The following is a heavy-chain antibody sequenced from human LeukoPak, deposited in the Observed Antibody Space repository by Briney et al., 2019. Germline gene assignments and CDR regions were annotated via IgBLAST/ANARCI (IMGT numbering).Heavy chain of an antibody. V-gene: IGHV5-51*01. CDR1: GYSFTTYW. Sequence: GESLKISCKGSGYSFTTYWIGWVRQMPGKGLEWMGIIYPGDSNTKYSPSFQGQVTISADKSFSTAYLQWSSLKASDTAMYYCARSYGSGSYGGAFDIWGQGTMVTVSS. D-gene: IGHD3-10*01. CDR3: ARSYGSGSYGGAFDI. CDR2: IYPGDSNT. J-gene: IGHJ3*02.